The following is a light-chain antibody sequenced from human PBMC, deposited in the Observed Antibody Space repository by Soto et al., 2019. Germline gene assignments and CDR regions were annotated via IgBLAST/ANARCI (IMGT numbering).Light chain of an antibody. J-gene: IGKJ1*01. CDR2: GAS. V-gene: IGKV3-15*01. CDR1: QSVSSN. Sequence: EIVMTHSPATLSVSPGERATLSCRASQSVSSNLAWYQQKPGQSPRLLIYGASTRATGIPARFSGSGSGKDFTITISRLEPEDFAVYYCQQYGSSPGTFGQGTKVDIK. CDR3: QQYGSSPGT.